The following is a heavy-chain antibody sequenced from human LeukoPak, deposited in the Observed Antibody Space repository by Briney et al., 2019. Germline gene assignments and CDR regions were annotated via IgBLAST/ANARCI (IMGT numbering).Heavy chain of an antibody. D-gene: IGHD2-21*02. CDR2: ISAYNGNT. J-gene: IGHJ5*02. CDR1: GYTFTSYG. V-gene: IGHV1-18*01. CDR3: ARAPYCGGDCSMSWFDP. Sequence: ASVKVSCKASGYTFTSYGISWVRQAPGQGLEWMGWISAYNGNTNYAQKLQGRVTMTTDTSTSTAYMELRSLRSDDTAVYYCARAPYCGGDCSMSWFDPWGQGTLVTVSS.